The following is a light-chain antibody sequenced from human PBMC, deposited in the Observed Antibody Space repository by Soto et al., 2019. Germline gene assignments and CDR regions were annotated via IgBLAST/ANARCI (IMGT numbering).Light chain of an antibody. CDR1: QSVNIY. V-gene: IGKV3-20*01. Sequence: IVFTQSSAPLSLSPGERATLSCRASQSVNIYLAWYQQKPGRAPRLLIYGASSRATGIPDSFSGGGSGTDFSLTISRLDPEDFAVYYCQHYVERSPITFGQGTRLEIK. CDR2: GAS. CDR3: QHYVERSPIT. J-gene: IGKJ5*01.